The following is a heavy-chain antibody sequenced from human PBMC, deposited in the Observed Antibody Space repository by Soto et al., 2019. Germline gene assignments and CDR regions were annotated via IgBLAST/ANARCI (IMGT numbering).Heavy chain of an antibody. CDR3: AKSRYSDSSGDYYDF. CDR1: GFMFSNYA. D-gene: IGHD3-22*01. J-gene: IGHJ4*02. Sequence: EVQLLESGGGLVQPGGSLRLSCAASGFMFSNYAMSWVRQAPGKGLEWVSGIGGRATSAYYADSVKGRFAISRDNSYNTLFLQLNSLRAEYTAVYYCAKSRYSDSSGDYYDFWGQGTLVTVSS. V-gene: IGHV3-23*01. CDR2: IGGRATSA.